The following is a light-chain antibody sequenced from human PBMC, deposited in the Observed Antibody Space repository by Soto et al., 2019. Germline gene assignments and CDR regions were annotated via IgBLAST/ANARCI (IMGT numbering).Light chain of an antibody. Sequence: QSRLTQSAAVGESAGLCISSTFTGTSSDVGAYDYVSWYQQHPDKAPKLMIYEVSNRPSGVSNRFSGSKSVNTATLTISGLQTEDEADYYCSSYTSSSTRVFGTGTKVTVL. CDR3: SSYTSSSTRV. CDR1: SSDVGAYDY. V-gene: IGLV2-14*03. J-gene: IGLJ1*01. CDR2: EVS.